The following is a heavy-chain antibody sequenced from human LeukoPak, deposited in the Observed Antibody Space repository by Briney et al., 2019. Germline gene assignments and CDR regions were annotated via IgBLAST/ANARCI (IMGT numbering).Heavy chain of an antibody. CDR3: ARGVEPLAANTLAY. V-gene: IGHV3-53*01. D-gene: IGHD1-14*01. Sequence: GGSLRLSCAASGSTIITNDMTWVRQAPGKGLEWVSVLYSDGNTKYTDSVQGRFTISRDNSTNTLYLEMNSLSPDDTAVYYCARGVEPLAANTLAYWGQGTLVTVSS. CDR2: LYSDGNT. CDR1: GSTIITND. J-gene: IGHJ4*02.